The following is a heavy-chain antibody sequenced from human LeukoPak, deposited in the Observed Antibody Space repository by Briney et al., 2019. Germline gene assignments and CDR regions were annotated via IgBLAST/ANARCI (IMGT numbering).Heavy chain of an antibody. CDR1: GYSISSGYY. CDR3: ARVTGYRIEDYFDY. J-gene: IGHJ4*02. Sequence: SETLSLTCTVSGYSISSGYYWGWIRQPPGKGLEWTGSIDHSGSTYYNPSLKSRITISVDTSKNQFSLKLSSVTAADTAVYHCARVTGYRIEDYFDYWGQGTLVTVSS. V-gene: IGHV4-38-2*02. CDR2: IDHSGST. D-gene: IGHD6-13*01.